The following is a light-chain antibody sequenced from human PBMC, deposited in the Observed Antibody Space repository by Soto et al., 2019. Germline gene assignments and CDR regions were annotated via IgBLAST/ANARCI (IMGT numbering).Light chain of an antibody. CDR1: QSVSSSY. J-gene: IGKJ1*01. V-gene: IGKV3-20*01. CDR2: GAS. CDR3: QQYGSSPPWT. Sequence: EIVLTQSPGTLSLSPGERATLSCRASQSVSSSYLAWYQQKPGQAPRLLIYGASSRATGIPDRFSGSGSGTDFTLAISRLEPDDLAVYYCQQYGSSPPWTFGQGTKVAIK.